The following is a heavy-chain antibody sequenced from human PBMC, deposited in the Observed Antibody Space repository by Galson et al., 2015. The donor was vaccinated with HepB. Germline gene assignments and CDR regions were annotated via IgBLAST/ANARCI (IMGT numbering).Heavy chain of an antibody. CDR3: ARRIIAPRHLSYYGVDV. J-gene: IGHJ6*02. CDR1: GFIFSDYY. Sequence: SLRLSCAASGFIFSDYYMSWIRQAPGKGLEWLSYISSSGSTIYYADSVKGRFTISRDNAKKSLYLQMNGLRAEDTAVYYCARRIIAPRHLSYYGVDVWGQGNTVTVSS. V-gene: IGHV3-11*01. D-gene: IGHD6-6*01. CDR2: ISSSGSTI.